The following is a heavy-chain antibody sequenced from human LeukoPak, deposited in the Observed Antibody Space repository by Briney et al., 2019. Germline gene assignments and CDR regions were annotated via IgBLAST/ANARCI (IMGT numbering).Heavy chain of an antibody. Sequence: SVKVSCKASGGTFSSYATSWVRQAPGQGLEWMGGIIPIFGTANYAQKFQGRVTITTDESTSTAYMELSSLRSEDTAVYYCARDETMTTVTTWPYYYYMDVWGKGTTVTVSS. D-gene: IGHD4-17*01. J-gene: IGHJ6*03. V-gene: IGHV1-69*05. CDR1: GGTFSSYA. CDR2: IIPIFGTA. CDR3: ARDETMTTVTTWPYYYYMDV.